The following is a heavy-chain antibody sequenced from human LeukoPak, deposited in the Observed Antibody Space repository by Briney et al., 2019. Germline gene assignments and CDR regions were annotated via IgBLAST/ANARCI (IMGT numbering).Heavy chain of an antibody. J-gene: IGHJ4*02. CDR2: IYSGGST. D-gene: IGHD5-12*01. Sequence: GGSLRLSCAASGFTVSSNYMSWVRQAPGKGLEWVSVIYSGGSTYYADSVKGRFTISRDNAKNSLYLQMNSLRAADTAVYYCARVSGYAYDYWGQGTLVTVSS. CDR3: ARVSGYAYDY. V-gene: IGHV3-53*01. CDR1: GFTVSSNY.